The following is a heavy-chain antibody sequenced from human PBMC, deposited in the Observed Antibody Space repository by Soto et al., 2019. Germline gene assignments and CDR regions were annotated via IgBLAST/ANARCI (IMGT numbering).Heavy chain of an antibody. J-gene: IGHJ5*01. Sequence: SETLSLTCSVSGDSISNLDYFWAWIRQPPGQALEYIGYIYKSATTYSNPSFESRVAISVDTSKSQFSLNVTSVTAADTAVYFCARGRYCLTGRCFPNWFDSWGQGALVTVSS. D-gene: IGHD7-27*01. CDR3: ARGRYCLTGRCFPNWFDS. V-gene: IGHV4-30-4*01. CDR1: GDSISNLDYF. CDR2: IYKSATT.